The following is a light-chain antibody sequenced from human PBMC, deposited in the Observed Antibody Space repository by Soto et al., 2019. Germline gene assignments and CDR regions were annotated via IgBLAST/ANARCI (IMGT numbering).Light chain of an antibody. CDR1: QSVSSSY. CDR2: GAS. Sequence: EIVLTQSPGTLSLSPGVIATLSCRASQSVSSSYLAWYQQKPGQAPRLLIYGASSRATGIPDRFSGSGSGTDFTLTISRLEPEDFAVYYCQQYGSSRTFGQGTRLEIK. V-gene: IGKV3-20*01. CDR3: QQYGSSRT. J-gene: IGKJ5*01.